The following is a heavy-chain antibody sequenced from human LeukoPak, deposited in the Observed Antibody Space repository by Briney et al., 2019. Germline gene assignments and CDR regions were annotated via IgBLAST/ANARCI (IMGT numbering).Heavy chain of an antibody. D-gene: IGHD2-21*02. CDR1: GFTFSYSG. CDR2: ISYDGSNK. J-gene: IGHJ4*02. CDR3: LKSSCRGDCYSDY. V-gene: IGHV3-30*18. Sequence: GGSLRLSCAASGFTFSYSGIHWVRQAPGKGLEWVATISYDGSNKYYADSVKGRFTISRDNSKNTLYLQMSSLRAEDTAVYYCLKSSCRGDCYSDYWGQGTLVTVSP.